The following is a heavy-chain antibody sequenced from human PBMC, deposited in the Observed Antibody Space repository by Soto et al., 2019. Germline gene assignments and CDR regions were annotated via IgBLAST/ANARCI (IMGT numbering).Heavy chain of an antibody. J-gene: IGHJ4*02. CDR3: AKNLSPGYGDRYYFDY. CDR2: ISYAGSNK. D-gene: IGHD4-17*01. Sequence: QVQLVESGGGVVQPGRSLRLSCAASGFTFSSYGMHWVRQAPGKGLEWVAGISYAGSNKYYADSVKGRFTISRDNSKNTLYLQMNSLRAEDTAVYYCAKNLSPGYGDRYYFDYWGQGTLVTVSS. V-gene: IGHV3-30*18. CDR1: GFTFSSYG.